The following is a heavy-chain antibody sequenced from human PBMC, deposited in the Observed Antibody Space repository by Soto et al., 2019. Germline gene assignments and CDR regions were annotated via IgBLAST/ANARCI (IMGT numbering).Heavy chain of an antibody. V-gene: IGHV1-18*01. J-gene: IGHJ5*02. D-gene: IGHD2-2*01. CDR3: ARALWDCSSTSCYDWFDP. Sequence: QVQLVQSGAEVKKPGASVKVSCKASGYTFTSYGISWVRQAPGQGLEWMGWISAYNGNTNYAQKLQGRVTMTTDTSTSTAYMELRSLRSDDTAVYYCARALWDCSSTSCYDWFDPWGQGTLVTVSS. CDR1: GYTFTSYG. CDR2: ISAYNGNT.